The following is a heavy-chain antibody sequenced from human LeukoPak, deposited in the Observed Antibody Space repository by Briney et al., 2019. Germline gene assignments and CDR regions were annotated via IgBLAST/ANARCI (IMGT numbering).Heavy chain of an antibody. Sequence: GGSLRLSCAASGLTFSSYAMSWVRQAPGKGLEWVSGISGSGTNKYYADSVKGRFTISRDNSKNTLYLLMNSLRAEDTAVYYCGKDLAYDGGRLDYWGQGGLVTVSS. CDR3: GKDLAYDGGRLDY. D-gene: IGHD3-22*01. J-gene: IGHJ4*02. CDR1: GLTFSSYA. V-gene: IGHV3-23*01. CDR2: ISGSGTNK.